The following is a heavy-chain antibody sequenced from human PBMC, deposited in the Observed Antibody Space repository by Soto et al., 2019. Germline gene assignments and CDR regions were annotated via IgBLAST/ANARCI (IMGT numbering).Heavy chain of an antibody. J-gene: IGHJ4*02. CDR3: VSSYGYFDN. D-gene: IGHD3-16*01. CDR1: GITFSNYG. Sequence: QVQLVESGGGVVQPGRSLRLSCAASGITFSNYGTHWVRQAPGKGLEWVAVIWYDGRDKYYADSVKGRFTISRDNSKNTLYLQMNSLTADDTAVYYCVSSYGYFDNWGQGTLVTVSS. V-gene: IGHV3-33*01. CDR2: IWYDGRDK.